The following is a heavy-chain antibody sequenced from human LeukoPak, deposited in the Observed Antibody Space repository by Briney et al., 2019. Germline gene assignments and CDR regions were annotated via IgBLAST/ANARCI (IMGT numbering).Heavy chain of an antibody. CDR1: GFTLSTYW. J-gene: IGHJ6*03. Sequence: PGGSLRLSCAAAGFTLSTYWMSWVRQAPGKGLEWVANIKEDGSQKYYMDSVKGRFTISRDNAKNSLYPQMNSLRAEDTAVYYCAKFSTGTTGEDYYYMDVWGKGTTVTVSS. CDR2: IKEDGSQK. D-gene: IGHD1-1*01. CDR3: AKFSTGTTGEDYYYMDV. V-gene: IGHV3-7*01.